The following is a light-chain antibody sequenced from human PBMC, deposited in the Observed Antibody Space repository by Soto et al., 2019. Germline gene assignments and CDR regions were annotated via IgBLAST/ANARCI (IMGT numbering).Light chain of an antibody. V-gene: IGKV3-20*01. CDR2: GAS. CDR3: QQYGSPPFT. J-gene: IGKJ5*01. CDR1: QSVSSSY. Sequence: EIGLTQSPGTLSLSPGERATLSCRASQSVSSSYLAWNQQKPGQAPRLLIYGASSRATGIPDRFSGSGSGTDFTLTISRLEPEDFAVYYCQQYGSPPFTFGQGTRLEIK.